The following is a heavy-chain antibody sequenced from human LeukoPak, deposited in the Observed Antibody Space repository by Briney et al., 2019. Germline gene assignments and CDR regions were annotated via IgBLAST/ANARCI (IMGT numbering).Heavy chain of an antibody. D-gene: IGHD7-27*01. CDR2: INTNTGNP. J-gene: IGHJ4*02. Sequence: ASVKVSCKASGYTFTSNAMHWMRQPPGQGLELMGWINTNTGNPTYAQGFTGRFVFSLDTSVSTAYLQIRSLKAEDTAVYYCARDNAGDIDYWGQGTLVTVSS. CDR1: GYTFTSNA. V-gene: IGHV7-4-1*02. CDR3: ARDNAGDIDY.